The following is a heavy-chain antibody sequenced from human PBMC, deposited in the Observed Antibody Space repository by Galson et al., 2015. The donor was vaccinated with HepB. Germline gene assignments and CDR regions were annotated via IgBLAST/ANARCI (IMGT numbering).Heavy chain of an antibody. D-gene: IGHD1-26*01. CDR2: ISGNSGRI. J-gene: IGHJ4*02. V-gene: IGHV3-48*02. CDR3: TRGDGADSWYSEF. Sequence: SLRLSCAASGFEFSMYSMNWVRQAPGEGLEWISYISGNSGRIDYADSVQGRFTISRDNARNSMYLQMRSLKDEDTAVYFCTRGDGADSWYSEFWGQGTLVTVSS. CDR1: GFEFSMYS.